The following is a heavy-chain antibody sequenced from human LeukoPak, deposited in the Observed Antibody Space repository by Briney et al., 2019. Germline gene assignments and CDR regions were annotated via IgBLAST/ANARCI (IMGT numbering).Heavy chain of an antibody. CDR3: VKDMNPGGADV. J-gene: IGHJ6*02. V-gene: IGHV3-7*03. D-gene: IGHD3-10*01. CDR1: GITFSRFW. CDR2: INQDGSEK. Sequence: QAGGSLRLSCAASGITFSRFWMSWVRQAPGKGLQWVANINQDGSEKHYVDSVKGRFTISRDNAENSLYLQMNSLRPEDTALYYCVKDMNPGGADVWGQGTTVTVSS.